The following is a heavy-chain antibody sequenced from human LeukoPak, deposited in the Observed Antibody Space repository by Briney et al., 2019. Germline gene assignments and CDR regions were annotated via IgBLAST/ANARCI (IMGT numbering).Heavy chain of an antibody. Sequence: GRSLRLSCAASGFAFSRHGMHWVRLAPGRGLEWVADISSDGINKYFAHPVKGRFTISRDNSKNMLFLELNTLRAEDTAVYYCAIDQSTQPWLQGGLDYWGQGTPVTVSS. CDR3: AIDQSTQPWLQGGLDY. J-gene: IGHJ4*02. CDR2: ISSDGINK. CDR1: GFAFSRHG. V-gene: IGHV3-30*13. D-gene: IGHD5-18*01.